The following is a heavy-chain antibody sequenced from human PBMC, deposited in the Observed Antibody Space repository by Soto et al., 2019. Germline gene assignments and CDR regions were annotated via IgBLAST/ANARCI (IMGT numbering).Heavy chain of an antibody. J-gene: IGHJ4*02. Sequence: GASVKVSCKASGYTFTNYAMHWVRQAPGQRLEWMGWINAGNGNTKYSQKFQGRVTITRDTSASTAYMELSSLRSEDTAVYYCAKERSSGWSFDYWGQGTLVTVSS. D-gene: IGHD6-19*01. CDR1: GYTFTNYA. CDR2: INAGNGNT. CDR3: AKERSSGWSFDY. V-gene: IGHV1-3*01.